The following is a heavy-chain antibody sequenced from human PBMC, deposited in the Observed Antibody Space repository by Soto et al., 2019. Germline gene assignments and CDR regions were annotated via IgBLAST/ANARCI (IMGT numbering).Heavy chain of an antibody. D-gene: IGHD3-22*01. CDR3: TTDSYSSIIVVRFDY. Sequence: PGGSLRLSCAASGFTFSNAWINWVRQAPGKGLEWAGRIKSKTDGGTPDYAAPVKGRFAISRDDSKNMVYLQMNSLKTEDPGIYYCTTDSYSSIIVVRFDYWGHGTLVTVSS. J-gene: IGHJ4*01. CDR1: GFTFSNAW. V-gene: IGHV3-15*07. CDR2: IKSKTDGGTP.